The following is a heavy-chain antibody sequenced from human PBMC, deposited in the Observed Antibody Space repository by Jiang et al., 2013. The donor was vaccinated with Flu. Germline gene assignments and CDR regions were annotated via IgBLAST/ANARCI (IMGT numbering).Heavy chain of an antibody. Sequence: GPGLVKPSETLSLTCAVSGGSISNYYWSWIRQPAGKGLEWIGRIYSSGSTNYNPSLKSRVTMSEDTSKNQFSLKLSSVTAADTAVYYCARGGYYDNRNAFDIWGQGTVVTVSS. D-gene: IGHD3-22*01. J-gene: IGHJ3*02. CDR2: IYSSGST. CDR1: GGSISNYY. V-gene: IGHV4-4*07. CDR3: ARGGYYDNRNAFDI.